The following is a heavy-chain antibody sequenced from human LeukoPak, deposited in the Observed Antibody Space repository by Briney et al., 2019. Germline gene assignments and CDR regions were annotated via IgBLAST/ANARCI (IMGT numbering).Heavy chain of an antibody. CDR3: SKAAGDY. D-gene: IGHD6-13*01. J-gene: IGHJ4*02. Sequence: GRSLRLSCAASGFTFDDYAMDWVRQAPGKGQEGVSTISWNTGGIGYAHSVKGRFTTSRDNAKNSLYLQMNSLRAEDTALYYCSKAAGDYWGQGTLVTVSS. V-gene: IGHV3-9*01. CDR2: ISWNTGGI. CDR1: GFTFDDYA.